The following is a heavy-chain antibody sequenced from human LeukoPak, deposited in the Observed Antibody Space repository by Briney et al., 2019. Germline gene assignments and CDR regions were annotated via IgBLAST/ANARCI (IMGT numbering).Heavy chain of an antibody. CDR2: IYHSGST. CDR3: ASVAPITMVRGVKALAFDY. CDR1: GGSISSGGYY. J-gene: IGHJ4*02. Sequence: TLSLTCTVSGGSISSGGYYWSWIRQPPGKGLEWIGYIYHSGSTYYNPSLKSRVTISVDRSKNQFSLKLSSVTAADTAVYYCASVAPITMVRGVKALAFDYWGQGTLVTVSS. V-gene: IGHV4-30-2*01. D-gene: IGHD3-10*01.